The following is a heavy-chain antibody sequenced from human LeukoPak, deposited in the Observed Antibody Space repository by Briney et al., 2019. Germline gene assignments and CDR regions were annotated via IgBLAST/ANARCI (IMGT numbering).Heavy chain of an antibody. J-gene: IGHJ4*02. CDR2: INENGDIA. CDR3: AKARWEPNFDS. V-gene: IGHV3-43*02. CDR1: GFTFDDYA. Sequence: PGGSLRLSCAASGFTFDDYAMHWVRQGPGKSLEWVSLINENGDIAYYGDSVRGRFTVSRDNAKNSLYLQMNSLTTEDTALYYCAKARWEPNFDSWGQGTLVTVSS. D-gene: IGHD1-26*01.